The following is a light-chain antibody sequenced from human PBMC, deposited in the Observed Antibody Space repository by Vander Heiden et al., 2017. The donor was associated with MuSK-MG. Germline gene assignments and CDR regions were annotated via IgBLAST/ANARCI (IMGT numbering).Light chain of an antibody. CDR2: EVS. CDR1: SSDVGSYNL. J-gene: IGLJ2*01. CDR3: CSYAGSSTFVV. Sequence: QSALTQPASVSGSPGQSITISCTGTSSDVGSYNLVSWYQQHPGKAPKLRIYEVSKRPSGVSNRFSGSKPGNTASLTISGLQAEDEADYYCCSYAGSSTFVVFGGGTKLTVL. V-gene: IGLV2-23*02.